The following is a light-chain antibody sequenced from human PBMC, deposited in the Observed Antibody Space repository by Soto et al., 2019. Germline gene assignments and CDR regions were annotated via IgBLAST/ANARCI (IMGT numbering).Light chain of an antibody. J-gene: IGKJ1*01. CDR1: QSVSSY. CDR2: DAS. Sequence: EIVLTQSLATLSLSPGELATLSCRASQSVSSYLAWYQQKPGQAPRLLIYDASNRATGIPARFSGSGSGTDFTLTISSLEPEDFAVYYCQQRSNWLTWTFGQGTKV. V-gene: IGKV3-11*01. CDR3: QQRSNWLTWT.